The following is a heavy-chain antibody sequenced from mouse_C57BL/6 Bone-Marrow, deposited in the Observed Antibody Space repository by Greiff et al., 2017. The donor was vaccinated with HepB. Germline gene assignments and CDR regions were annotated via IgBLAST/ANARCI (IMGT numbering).Heavy chain of an antibody. D-gene: IGHD6-1*01. CDR2: IYPRSGNT. Sequence: QVQLQQSGAELARPGASVKLSCKASGYTFTSYGISWVKQRTGQGLEWIGEIYPRSGNTYYNEKFKGKATLTADKSSSTAYMEPRSLTSEDSAVYFCARRSLYAMDYWGQGTSVTVSS. V-gene: IGHV1-81*01. CDR3: ARRSLYAMDY. CDR1: GYTFTSYG. J-gene: IGHJ4*01.